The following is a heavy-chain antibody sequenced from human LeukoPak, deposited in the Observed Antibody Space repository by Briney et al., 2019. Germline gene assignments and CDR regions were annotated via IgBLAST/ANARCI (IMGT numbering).Heavy chain of an antibody. Sequence: GGFLRLSCAASGFTFDDYAMHWVRQAPGKGLEWVSGISWNSGSIGYADSVKGRFTISRDNAKNSLYLQMNSLRAEDTALYYCAKDTRITMVRGGLAFDIWGQGTMVTVSS. V-gene: IGHV3-9*01. CDR3: AKDTRITMVRGGLAFDI. CDR2: ISWNSGSI. CDR1: GFTFDDYA. J-gene: IGHJ3*02. D-gene: IGHD3-10*01.